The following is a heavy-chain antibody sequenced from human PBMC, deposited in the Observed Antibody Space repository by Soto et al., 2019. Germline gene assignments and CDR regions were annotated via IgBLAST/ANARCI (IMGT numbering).Heavy chain of an antibody. CDR2: INAGNGNT. CDR3: AREGRAAAGLADFYYYGMDV. Sequence: ASVKVSCKASGYTFTNYAIHWVRQAPGQRVEWMGRINAGNGNTKYSQKFQGRVTFTRDTSASTAYMELSSLRSEDTAVYYCAREGRAAAGLADFYYYGMDVWGQGTTVTVSS. V-gene: IGHV1-3*01. J-gene: IGHJ6*02. D-gene: IGHD6-13*01. CDR1: GYTFTNYA.